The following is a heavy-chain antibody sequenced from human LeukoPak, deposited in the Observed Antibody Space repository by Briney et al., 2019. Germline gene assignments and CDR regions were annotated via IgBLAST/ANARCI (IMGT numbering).Heavy chain of an antibody. CDR2: IYDSGRT. V-gene: IGHV4-30-4*01. CDR1: GCSISRGDYY. CDR3: ARVLKLSNWFDP. D-gene: IGHD5-24*01. J-gene: IGHJ5*02. Sequence: SETLPLTCTVSGCSISRGDYYWSWIRQPPGKGLEWIGYIYDSGRTYYNPSLKSRITISVDTSKNQFSLKLSSVTAAETAVYYCARVLKLSNWFDPWGQGTLVTVSS.